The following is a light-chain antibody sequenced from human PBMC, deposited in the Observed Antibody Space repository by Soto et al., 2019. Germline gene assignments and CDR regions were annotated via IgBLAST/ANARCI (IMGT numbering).Light chain of an antibody. CDR3: QQYKNWPPIT. CDR1: QSVSSY. CDR2: DAS. Sequence: EIVLTQSPATLALSPGERATLSCRASQSVSSYLAWYQQKPGQAPRLLIYDASNRATGIPDRFSGRGSGTDFTLPISSLEPQDAAVYYCQQYKNWPPITFGQGTRLEIK. J-gene: IGKJ5*01. V-gene: IGKV3-11*01.